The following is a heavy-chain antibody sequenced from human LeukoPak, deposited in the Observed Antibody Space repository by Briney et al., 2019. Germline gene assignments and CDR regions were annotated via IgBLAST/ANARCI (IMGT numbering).Heavy chain of an antibody. CDR2: ISYDGSNK. CDR3: AKEITHIVVVTAIGLDY. D-gene: IGHD2-21*02. J-gene: IGHJ4*02. V-gene: IGHV3-30*18. Sequence: GGSLRLSCAASGFTFSSYGMHWVRQAPGKGLEWVAVISYDGSNKYYADSVKGRFTISRDDSKNTLYLQMNSLRAEDTAVYYCAKEITHIVVVTAIGLDYWGQGTLVTVSS. CDR1: GFTFSSYG.